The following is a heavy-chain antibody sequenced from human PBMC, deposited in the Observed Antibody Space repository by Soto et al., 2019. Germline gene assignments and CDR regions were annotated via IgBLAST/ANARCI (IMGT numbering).Heavy chain of an antibody. V-gene: IGHV3-21*01. CDR3: ARVRESITQPESGRGVYYFDY. D-gene: IGHD3-10*01. J-gene: IGHJ4*02. CDR2: ISSSSSYI. Sequence: GESLKISCAASGFTFSSYSMNWVRQAPGKGLEWVSSISSSSSYIYYADSVKGRFTISRDNAKNSLYLQMNSLRAEDTAVYYCARVRESITQPESGRGVYYFDYWGQGTLVTVSS. CDR1: GFTFSSYS.